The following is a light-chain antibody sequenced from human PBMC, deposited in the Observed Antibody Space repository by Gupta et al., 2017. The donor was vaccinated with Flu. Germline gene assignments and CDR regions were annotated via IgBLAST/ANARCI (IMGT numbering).Light chain of an antibody. CDR2: RAS. V-gene: IGKV3-15*01. CDR3: HQYNNWPPRTTWT. CDR1: QSVKKN. Sequence: SVSPGERATLSCRASQSVKKNLAWYQQKPGQAPRLLIYRASTRATGVPARFSGSGSGTEFTLTISSLQSEELAVYYCHQYNNWPPRTTWTFGQGTKVEIK. J-gene: IGKJ1*01.